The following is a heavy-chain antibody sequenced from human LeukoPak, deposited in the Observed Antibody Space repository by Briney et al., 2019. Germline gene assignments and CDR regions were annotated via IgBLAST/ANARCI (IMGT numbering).Heavy chain of an antibody. Sequence: GGSLRLSCAASGFTFSIYWMSWVRQAPGKGLEWVANIKQDGSEKYYVDSVKGRFTVSRDNAKNSLYLQMNSLKAEDTAVYYCTTDLGDYGDYVRCWGQGTLVTVSS. CDR2: IKQDGSEK. CDR1: GFTFSIYW. V-gene: IGHV3-7*03. CDR3: TTDLGDYGDYVRC. J-gene: IGHJ4*02. D-gene: IGHD4-17*01.